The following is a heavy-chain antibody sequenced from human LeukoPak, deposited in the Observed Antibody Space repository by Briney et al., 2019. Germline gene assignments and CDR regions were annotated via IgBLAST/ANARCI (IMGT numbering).Heavy chain of an antibody. CDR1: GGSISSYY. Sequence: PSETLSLTCTVSGGSISSYYWSWIRQPPGKGLEYIGYIYYTGSTNYNPSLKSRVTMSVDTSKNQFSLKLSSVTAADTAVYYCARMYSNYFDYWGQGTLVTVSS. CDR2: IYYTGST. J-gene: IGHJ4*02. V-gene: IGHV4-59*01. D-gene: IGHD4-11*01. CDR3: ARMYSNYFDY.